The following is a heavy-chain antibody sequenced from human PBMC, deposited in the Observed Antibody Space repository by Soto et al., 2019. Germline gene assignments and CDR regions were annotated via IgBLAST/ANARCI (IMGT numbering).Heavy chain of an antibody. Sequence: SETLSLTCTVSGGSISSSSYYWGWIRQPPGKGLEWIGSIYYSGSTYYNPSLKSRVTISVDTSKNQFSLKLSSVTAADTAVYYCASLATTDNYYYYYYMDVWGKGTTVTVSS. CDR3: ASLATTDNYYYYYYMDV. V-gene: IGHV4-39*01. CDR1: GGSISSSSYY. CDR2: IYYSGST. J-gene: IGHJ6*03. D-gene: IGHD4-4*01.